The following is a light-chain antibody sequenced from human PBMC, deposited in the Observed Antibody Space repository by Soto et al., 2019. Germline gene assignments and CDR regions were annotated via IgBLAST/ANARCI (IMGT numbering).Light chain of an antibody. CDR1: QGISSY. J-gene: IGKJ4*01. V-gene: IGKV1-9*01. CDR3: QQFKSYPLT. CDR2: AAS. Sequence: IQLTQSPSSLSTSVRDRVTITCRASQGISSYLAWYQQKPGKAPKLLIYAASTLHSGVPSRFSGSGSGTDFTLTISSLQPEDFATYYCQQFKSYPLTFGGGTKVEIK.